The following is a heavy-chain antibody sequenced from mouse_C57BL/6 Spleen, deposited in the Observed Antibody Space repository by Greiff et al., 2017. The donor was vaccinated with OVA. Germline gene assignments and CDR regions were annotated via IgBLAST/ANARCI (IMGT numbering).Heavy chain of an antibody. D-gene: IGHD1-1*01. CDR2: IWSGGST. CDR3: ARGGSSPFAY. Sequence: QVQLKESGPGLVQPSQSLSITCPVSGFSLTSYGVHWVRQSPGKGLEWLGVIWSGGSTGYNAAFISRLSISKDNSKSRVFSKMNSLQADDTAIYYCARGGSSPFAYWGQGTLVTVSA. CDR1: GFSLTSYG. V-gene: IGHV2-2*01. J-gene: IGHJ3*01.